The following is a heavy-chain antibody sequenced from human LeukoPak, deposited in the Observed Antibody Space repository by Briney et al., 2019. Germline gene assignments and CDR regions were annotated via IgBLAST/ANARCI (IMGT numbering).Heavy chain of an antibody. J-gene: IGHJ4*02. Sequence: GGSLTLSCAASGFTFSSYAMHWVRQAPGKGLEWVAVISYDGSNKYYADSVKGRFTISRDNSKNTLYLQMNSLRAEDTAVYYCARARLYYFDYWGQGTLVTVSS. CDR1: GFTFSSYA. CDR3: ARARLYYFDY. V-gene: IGHV3-30-3*01. D-gene: IGHD6-25*01. CDR2: ISYDGSNK.